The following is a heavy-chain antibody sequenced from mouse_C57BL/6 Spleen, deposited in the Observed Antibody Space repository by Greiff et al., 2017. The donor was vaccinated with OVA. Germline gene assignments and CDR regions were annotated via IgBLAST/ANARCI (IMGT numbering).Heavy chain of an antibody. J-gene: IGHJ4*01. CDR1: GFTFTDYY. D-gene: IGHD1-1*01. Sequence: DVKLQESGGGLVQPGGSLSLSCAASGFTFTDYYMSWVRHPPGKALEWLGFIRNKANGYTTEYSASVKGRFTISRDNSQSILYLQMNALRAEDSATYYCARSSTTVVATRYYAMDYWGQGTSVTVSS. CDR3: ARSSTTVVATRYYAMDY. V-gene: IGHV7-3*01. CDR2: IRNKANGYTT.